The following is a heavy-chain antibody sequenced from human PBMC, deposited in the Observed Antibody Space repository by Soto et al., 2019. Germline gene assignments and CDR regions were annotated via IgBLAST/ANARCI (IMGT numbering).Heavy chain of an antibody. D-gene: IGHD3-22*01. CDR3: ALRRLRDSMDFDY. Sequence: QVQLVQSGAEVKKPGASVKVSCKASGYTFTSYGISWVRQAPGQGLEWMGWISAYNGNTNYAQKLQGRVTMTTDTSTSRAYRELRSLRSDDTAVYYCALRRLRDSMDFDYWGQGTLVTVSS. CDR2: ISAYNGNT. CDR1: GYTFTSYG. J-gene: IGHJ4*02. V-gene: IGHV1-18*01.